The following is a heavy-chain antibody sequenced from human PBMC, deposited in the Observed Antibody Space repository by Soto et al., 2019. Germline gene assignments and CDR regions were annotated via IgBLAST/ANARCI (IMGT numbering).Heavy chain of an antibody. CDR1: GYTFTSYA. J-gene: IGHJ4*02. CDR2: INAGNGNT. D-gene: IGHD3-9*01. V-gene: IGHV1-3*01. Sequence: QVQLVQSGAEVKKPGASVKVSCKASGYTFTSYAMHWVRQAPGQRLEWMGWINAGNGNTKYSQKFQGRGTITRDTSASTAYMELSSLRSEDTAVYYCARDILTGYYLYSFDYWGQGTLVTVSS. CDR3: ARDILTGYYLYSFDY.